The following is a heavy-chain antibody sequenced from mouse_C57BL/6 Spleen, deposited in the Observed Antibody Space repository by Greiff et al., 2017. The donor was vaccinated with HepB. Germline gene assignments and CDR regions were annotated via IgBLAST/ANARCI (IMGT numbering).Heavy chain of an antibody. V-gene: IGHV5-6*01. CDR2: ISSGGSYT. J-gene: IGHJ1*03. CDR3: ARHPPITTVVATNWYFDV. CDR1: GFTFSSYG. Sequence: VQLKESGGDLVKPGGSLKLSCAASGFTFSSYGMSWVRQTPDKRLEWVATISSGGSYTYYPDSVKGRFTISRDNAKNTLYLQMSSLKSEDTAMYYCARHPPITTVVATNWYFDVWGTGTTVTVAS. D-gene: IGHD1-1*01.